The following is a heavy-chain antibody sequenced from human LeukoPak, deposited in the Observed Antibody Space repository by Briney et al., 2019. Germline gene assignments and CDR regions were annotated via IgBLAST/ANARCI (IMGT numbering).Heavy chain of an antibody. CDR3: ARALDPHRLVQRFDD. V-gene: IGHV3-30*03. CDR2: MSKDGATI. Sequence: PGGSLRLSCAASGFTFSRHGMHWARHAPGKGLKWVAGMSKDGATIRYEGSVEGRFTISRDNSKNTVYLQMNSLRAEDTAVYYCARALDPHRLVQRFDDWGQGTLVTVAS. CDR1: GFTFSRHG. J-gene: IGHJ4*02. D-gene: IGHD6-19*01.